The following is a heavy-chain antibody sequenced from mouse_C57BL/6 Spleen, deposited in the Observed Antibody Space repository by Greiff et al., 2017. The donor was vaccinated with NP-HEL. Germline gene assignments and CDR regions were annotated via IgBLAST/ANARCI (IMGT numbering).Heavy chain of an antibody. CDR3: AKEEYYYGSSTPYARGY. CDR2: INPNSGST. CDR1: GYTFTSYW. Sequence: QVQLQQPGAELVKPGASVKLSCKASGYTFTSYWMHWVKQRPGQGLEWIGMINPNSGSTNYNEKFKSKATLTVDKSSSTAYMQLSSLTSEDSAVYYWAKEEYYYGSSTPYARGYWGQGTSVTVAT. V-gene: IGHV1-64*01. J-gene: IGHJ4*01. D-gene: IGHD1-1*01.